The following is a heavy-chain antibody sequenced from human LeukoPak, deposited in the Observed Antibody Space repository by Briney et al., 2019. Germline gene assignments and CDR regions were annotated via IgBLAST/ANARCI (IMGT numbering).Heavy chain of an antibody. V-gene: IGHV4-34*01. CDR2: INHSGST. J-gene: IGHJ5*02. Sequence: SETLSLTCAVYGGSFSGYYWSWIRQPPGKGLEWIGEINHSGSTNYNPSLKGRVTISVDTSKNQFSLKLSSVTAADTAVYYCARGSRYYYGSGSSNWFDPWGQGTLVTVSS. CDR3: ARGSRYYYGSGSSNWFDP. D-gene: IGHD3-10*01. CDR1: GGSFSGYY.